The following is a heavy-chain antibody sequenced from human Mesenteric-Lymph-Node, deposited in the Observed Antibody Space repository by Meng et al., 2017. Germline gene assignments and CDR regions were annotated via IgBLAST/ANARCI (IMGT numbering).Heavy chain of an antibody. V-gene: IGHV3-30*01. J-gene: IGHJ4*01. CDR3: ARDQAYYYDSSGIDY. D-gene: IGHD3-22*01. CDR2: ISYDGSNK. Sequence: GESLKISCVASGFTFSSYAMHWVRQAPGKGLEWVAVISYDGSNKYYADSVKGRFTISRDNSKNTLYVQMNSLRAEDTAVYYCARDQAYYYDSSGIDYWGQGTLVTVSS. CDR1: GFTFSSYA.